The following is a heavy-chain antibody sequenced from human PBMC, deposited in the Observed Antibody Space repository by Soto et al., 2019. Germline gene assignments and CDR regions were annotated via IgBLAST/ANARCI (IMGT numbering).Heavy chain of an antibody. J-gene: IGHJ5*02. CDR3: ARGHDFWSGYYNRWFDP. Sequence: SETLSLTCAVYGGSFSGYYWSWIRQSPGKGLEWIGEINHSGSTNYNPSLKSRVTISVDTSKNQFSLKLSSVTAADTAVYYCARGHDFWSGYYNRWFDPWGQGTLVTVSS. CDR2: INHSGST. D-gene: IGHD3-3*01. V-gene: IGHV4-34*01. CDR1: GGSFSGYY.